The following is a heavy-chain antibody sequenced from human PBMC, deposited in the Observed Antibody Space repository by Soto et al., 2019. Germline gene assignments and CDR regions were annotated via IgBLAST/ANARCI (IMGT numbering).Heavy chain of an antibody. CDR1: GGSISSYY. D-gene: IGHD3-16*02. Sequence: SETLSLTCTVSGGSISSYYWSWIRQPPGKGLEWIGYISYSGNTYYNPSLESRVTISVDMSKNQFSLKLSSVTAADTAVYYCARTNYDYIWGSYRFDFWGQGTLVTVSS. CDR3: ARTNYDYIWGSYRFDF. J-gene: IGHJ4*02. V-gene: IGHV4-30-4*08. CDR2: ISYSGNT.